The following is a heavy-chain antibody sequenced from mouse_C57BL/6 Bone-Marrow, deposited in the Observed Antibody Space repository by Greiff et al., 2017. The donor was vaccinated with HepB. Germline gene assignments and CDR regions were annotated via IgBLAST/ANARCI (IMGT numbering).Heavy chain of an antibody. CDR3: ASGGGYGKYFDV. CDR1: GYTFTDYY. V-gene: IGHV1-75*01. D-gene: IGHD2-2*01. CDR2: IFPGSGST. J-gene: IGHJ1*03. Sequence: QVHVKQSGPELVKPGASVKISCKASGYTFTDYYINWVKQRPGQGLEWIGWIFPGSGSTYYNEKFKGKATLTVDKSSSTAYMLLSSLTSEDSAVYFCASGGGYGKYFDVWGTGTTVTVSS.